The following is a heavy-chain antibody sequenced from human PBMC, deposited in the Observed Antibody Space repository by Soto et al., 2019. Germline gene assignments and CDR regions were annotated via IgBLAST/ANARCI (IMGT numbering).Heavy chain of an antibody. CDR1: GFTFSSYA. CDR3: AKGRGFGAYADLDY. CDR2: ISGSGGGT. J-gene: IGHJ4*02. Sequence: EVRLLESGGGLVQPGGSLRLSCAASGFTFSSYAMSWVRQAPGKGLEWVSTISGSGGGTYYADSMKGRFTISRDNSKNTLYLQMNSLRAEDTAVYYCAKGRGFGAYADLDYWGQGTLVTVSS. D-gene: IGHD5-12*01. V-gene: IGHV3-23*01.